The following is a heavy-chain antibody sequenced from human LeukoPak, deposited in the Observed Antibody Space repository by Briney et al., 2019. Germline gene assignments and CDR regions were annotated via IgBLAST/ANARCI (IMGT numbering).Heavy chain of an antibody. J-gene: IGHJ4*02. CDR1: GFTFSSYG. D-gene: IGHD6-19*01. Sequence: PGGSLRLSCAASGFTFSSYGMHWVRQAPGKGLEWVAFIRYDGSNKYYADSVKGRFTISRDNSKNTLYLQMNSLRAEDTAVYYCAKLNGYSSGWYGYEIEFYFDYWGQGTLVTVSS. V-gene: IGHV3-30*02. CDR2: IRYDGSNK. CDR3: AKLNGYSSGWYGYEIEFYFDY.